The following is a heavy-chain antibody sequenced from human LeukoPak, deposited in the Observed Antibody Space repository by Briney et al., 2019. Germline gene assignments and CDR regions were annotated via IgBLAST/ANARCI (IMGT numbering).Heavy chain of an antibody. CDR3: AKKIAAAAWFDP. CDR1: GYSISSDNW. D-gene: IGHD6-13*01. J-gene: IGHJ5*02. V-gene: IGHV4-28*01. CDR2: IYYSGST. Sequence: SKTLSLTCAVSGYSISSDNWWGWIRQPPGKGLEWIGYIYYSGSTYYNPSLKSRVTMSVDTSKNQFSLKLSSVAAVDTAVYYCAKKIAAAAWFDPWGQGTLVTVSS.